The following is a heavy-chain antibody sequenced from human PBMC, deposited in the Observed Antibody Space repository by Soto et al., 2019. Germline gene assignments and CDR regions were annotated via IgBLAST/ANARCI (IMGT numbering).Heavy chain of an antibody. D-gene: IGHD1-1*01. V-gene: IGHV2-5*02. J-gene: IGHJ4*02. Sequence: QITLRESGPTLVKPTETLTLTCTFSGFSLTTGPMAVGWIRQSPGKALECLALIYGDDDKRYNPSLRDRLAITKATSENQVLLTVANVDPVDTATYYCAHRRGGIDWSDGDFDFWGQGTLVTVSS. CDR3: AHRRGGIDWSDGDFDF. CDR2: IYGDDDK. CDR1: GFSLTTGPMA.